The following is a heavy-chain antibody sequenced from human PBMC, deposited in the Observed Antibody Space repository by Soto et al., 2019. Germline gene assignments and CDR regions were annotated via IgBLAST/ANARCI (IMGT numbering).Heavy chain of an antibody. Sequence: QVQLVESGGGVVQPGRSLRLSCAASGFTFSSYGMHWVRQAPGEGLEWVAVRSYDGSNKYYADSVKGRLTISRDNSKNTLYLQMNRLRGEDTAVYYCAKDNGSGCDWLRVGDASDIWGQGTMVTVSS. D-gene: IGHD5-12*01. CDR2: RSYDGSNK. J-gene: IGHJ3*02. CDR1: GFTFSSYG. V-gene: IGHV3-30*18. CDR3: AKDNGSGCDWLRVGDASDI.